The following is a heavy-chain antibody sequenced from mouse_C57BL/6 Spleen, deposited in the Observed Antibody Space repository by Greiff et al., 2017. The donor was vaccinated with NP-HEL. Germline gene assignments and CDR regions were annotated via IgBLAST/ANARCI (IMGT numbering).Heavy chain of an antibody. J-gene: IGHJ4*01. Sequence: VQLQQSGPELVKPGASVKISCKASGYAFSSSWMNWVKQRPGKGLEWIGRIYPGDGDTNYNGKFKGKATLTADKSSSTAYMQLSSLTSEDSAVYFCAAGYGYDMDYWGQGTSVTVSS. CDR2: IYPGDGDT. CDR3: AAGYGYDMDY. V-gene: IGHV1-82*01. D-gene: IGHD2-2*01. CDR1: GYAFSSSW.